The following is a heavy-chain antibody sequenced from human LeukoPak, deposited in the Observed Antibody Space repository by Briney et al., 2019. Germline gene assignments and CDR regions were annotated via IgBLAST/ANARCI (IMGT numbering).Heavy chain of an antibody. J-gene: IGHJ4*02. CDR2: ISGSGGST. CDR3: ARDCYYDSSGYYCPLDY. Sequence: PGGSLRLSCAASGFTFSSYGMSWVRQAPGKGPEWVSAISGSGGSTYYAESVKGRFTISRDNAKNSLYLQMNSLRAEDTALYYCARDCYYDSSGYYCPLDYWGQGTLVTVSS. V-gene: IGHV3-23*01. D-gene: IGHD3-22*01. CDR1: GFTFSSYG.